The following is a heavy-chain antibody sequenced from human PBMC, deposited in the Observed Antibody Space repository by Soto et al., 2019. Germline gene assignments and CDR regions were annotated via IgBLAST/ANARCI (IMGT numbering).Heavy chain of an antibody. J-gene: IGHJ4*02. D-gene: IGHD3-22*01. CDR2: IDPSDSQT. CDR3: ARQIYDSDTGPDFQYYFDS. Sequence: PGESLKISCKGSGYSFAGYWITWVRQKPGKGLEWMGRIDPSDSQTYYSPSFRGHVTISATKSITTVFLQWSSLRASDTAMYYCARQIYDSDTGPDFQYYFDSWGQGTPVTVSS. V-gene: IGHV5-10-1*01. CDR1: GYSFAGYW.